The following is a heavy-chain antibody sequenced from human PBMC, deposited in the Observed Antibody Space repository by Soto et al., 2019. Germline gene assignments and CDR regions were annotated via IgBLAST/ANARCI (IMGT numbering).Heavy chain of an antibody. V-gene: IGHV1-69*08. D-gene: IGHD5-12*01. CDR3: AREMANNVAFDI. CDR2: IIPILGIA. J-gene: IGHJ3*02. CDR1: GGTFSSYT. Sequence: QVPLVQSGAEVKKPGSSVKVSCKASGGTFSSYTISWVRQAPGQGLEWMGRIIPILGIANYAQKFQGRVTITADKSTSTAYMELSSLRSEDTAVYYCAREMANNVAFDIWGQGTMVTVSS.